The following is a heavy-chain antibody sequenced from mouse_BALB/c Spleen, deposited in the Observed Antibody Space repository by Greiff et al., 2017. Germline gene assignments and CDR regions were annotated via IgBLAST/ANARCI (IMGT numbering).Heavy chain of an antibody. D-gene: IGHD1-1*02. V-gene: IGHV1-74*01. J-gene: IGHJ1*01. CDR3: ASGGLWWYFEV. CDR1: GFSFTSYW. CDR2: IHPSDSDT. Sequence: VQLQQPGAELVRPGASVKLSCKASGFSFTSYWMNWVKQRPGQGLEWIGMIHPSDSDTRLNQKFKDKATLTVDKSSSTAYMQLSNPTSEDTAVYDCASGGLWWYFEVWGAGTTVTVSS.